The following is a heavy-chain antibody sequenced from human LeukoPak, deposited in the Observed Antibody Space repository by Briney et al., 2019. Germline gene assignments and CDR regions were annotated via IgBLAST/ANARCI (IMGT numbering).Heavy chain of an antibody. Sequence: ASVKVSCKASGYTFTGYYMHWVRQAPGQGLEWMGRINPNSGGTNYAQKFQGRVTMTRDTSISTAYMELSRLRSDDTAVYYCARALYYYDSIGYNTLYYFDYWGQGTLVTVSS. J-gene: IGHJ4*02. V-gene: IGHV1-2*06. D-gene: IGHD3-22*01. CDR2: INPNSGGT. CDR3: ARALYYYDSIGYNTLYYFDY. CDR1: GYTFTGYY.